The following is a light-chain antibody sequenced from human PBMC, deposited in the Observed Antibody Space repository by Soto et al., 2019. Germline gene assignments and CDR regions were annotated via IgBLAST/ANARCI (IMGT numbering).Light chain of an antibody. CDR1: SSNIGAGHD. CDR3: QSFDNSLSGFWV. CDR2: GNS. V-gene: IGLV1-40*01. Sequence: QSVLTQPPSVSGAPGQRVTISCTGSSSNIGAGHDVHWFQQLPGTAPKLIIYGNSDRPSGVPDRFSGSKSGTSASLAITGLQAEDEADYYCQSFDNSLSGFWVFGGGTKLTVL. J-gene: IGLJ3*02.